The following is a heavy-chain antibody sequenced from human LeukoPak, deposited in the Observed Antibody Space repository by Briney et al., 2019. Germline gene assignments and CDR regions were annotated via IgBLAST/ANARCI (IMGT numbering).Heavy chain of an antibody. CDR1: GFTFSSYS. V-gene: IGHV3-21*01. J-gene: IGHJ4*02. D-gene: IGHD3-3*01. CDR3: ARDRAFGVVVSFDY. Sequence: PGGSPRLSCAASGFTFSSYSMNWVRQAPGKGLEWVSSISSSSNYIYYADSVKGRFTISRDNAKNSLYLQMNSLRAEDTAVYYCARDRAFGVVVSFDYWGQGTLVAVSS. CDR2: ISSSSNYI.